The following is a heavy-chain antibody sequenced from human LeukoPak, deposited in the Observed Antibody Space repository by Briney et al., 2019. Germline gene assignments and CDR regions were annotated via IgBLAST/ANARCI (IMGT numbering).Heavy chain of an antibody. CDR2: ISYDGSDK. Sequence: GGSLRLSCAASRFTFRSYWMSWVRQAPGKGLEGVAVISYDGSDKYYADSVKGRFSISRDNSKNTLDMQMSSLRDEDTAVYYCAGVSESGWYYFDYWGQGTLVTVSS. CDR3: AGVSESGWYYFDY. V-gene: IGHV3-30*03. J-gene: IGHJ4*02. CDR1: RFTFRSYW. D-gene: IGHD6-19*01.